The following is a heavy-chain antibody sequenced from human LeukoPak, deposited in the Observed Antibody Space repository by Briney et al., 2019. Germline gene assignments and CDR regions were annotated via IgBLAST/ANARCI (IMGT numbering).Heavy chain of an antibody. J-gene: IGHJ4*02. CDR2: IRHDGSNK. D-gene: IGHD4-17*01. CDR3: AKDFDGPDN. CDR1: GFTFSDFG. V-gene: IGHV3-30*02. Sequence: PGGSLRLSCAASGFTFSDFGMEWVRQAPGKGREWVAFIRHDGSNKYYADSVKGRFTISRDNSKNTLDLQMNSLRPDDTAVYYCAKDFDGPDNWGQGTLVTVSS.